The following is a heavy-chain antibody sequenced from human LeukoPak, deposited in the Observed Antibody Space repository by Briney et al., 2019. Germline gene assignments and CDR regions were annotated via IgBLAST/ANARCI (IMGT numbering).Heavy chain of an antibody. Sequence: PSETLSLTCVVSGASVSSDNWWTWVRQPPGKGLEWIGEIHQRGNTNSNPSLMGRVTISIDKSRNYLSLNLRYVTAADTAVYYCSTRDQSRTDVVPPDYWGQGILVTVSS. J-gene: IGHJ4*02. CDR3: STRDQSRTDVVPPDY. V-gene: IGHV4/OR15-8*02. D-gene: IGHD5-24*01. CDR2: IHQRGNT. CDR1: GASVSSDNW.